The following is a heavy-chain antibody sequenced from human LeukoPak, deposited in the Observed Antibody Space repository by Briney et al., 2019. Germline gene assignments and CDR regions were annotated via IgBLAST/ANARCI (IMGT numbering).Heavy chain of an antibody. CDR1: GGSISSYNW. CDR2: IFHSGSA. Sequence: PSGTLSLTCAVFGGSISSYNWWSWVRQPPGKGLEWIGEIFHSGSANYNPSLKSRVSISVDTSKNQFSLKLTSVTAADTAVYYCARTSQQWLVLYYFDYWGQGTLVTVSS. J-gene: IGHJ4*02. D-gene: IGHD6-19*01. CDR3: ARTSQQWLVLYYFDY. V-gene: IGHV4-4*02.